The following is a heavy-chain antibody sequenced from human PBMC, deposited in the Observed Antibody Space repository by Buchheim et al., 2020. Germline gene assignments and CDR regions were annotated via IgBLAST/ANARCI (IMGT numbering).Heavy chain of an antibody. V-gene: IGHV3-30-3*01. D-gene: IGHD6-19*01. CDR1: GFTFSSYA. CDR2: ISYDGSNK. J-gene: IGHJ6*02. CDR3: ARDFGAVAGKKGYYGMDV. Sequence: QVQLVESGGGVVQPGRSLRLSCAASGFTFSSYAMHWVRQAPGKGLEWVAVISYDGSNKYYADSVKGRFTISRDNSKNTLYLQMNSLRAEDTAVYYCARDFGAVAGKKGYYGMDVWGQGTT.